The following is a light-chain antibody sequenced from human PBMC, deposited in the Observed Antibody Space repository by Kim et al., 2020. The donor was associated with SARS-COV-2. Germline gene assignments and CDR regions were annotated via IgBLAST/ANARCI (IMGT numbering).Light chain of an antibody. CDR2: AAS. V-gene: IGKV1-8*01. CDR1: QGISSY. Sequence: PACTGDRVTITCRASQGISSYLAWYQQKPGKAPKLLIYAASTLQSGVPSRFSGSGSGTDFTLTISCLQSEDFATYYCQQYYSYRTFGQGTKVEIK. J-gene: IGKJ1*01. CDR3: QQYYSYRT.